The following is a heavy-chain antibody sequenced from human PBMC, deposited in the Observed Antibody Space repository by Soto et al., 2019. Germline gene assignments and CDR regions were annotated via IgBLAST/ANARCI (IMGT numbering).Heavy chain of an antibody. CDR3: ARRATYWFDP. CDR2: SYYSGST. V-gene: IGHV4-31*03. CDR1: GAPISSGGYY. Sequence: QVQLQESGPGLVKPSQTLSLTCTASGAPISSGGYYWSWIRQHPEKGLEWIGYSYYSGSTYYNPSLKSRVSISVDTSKNQFPLKLSSVTAGDTSVYYCARRATYWFDPWGQGTLFTVSS. J-gene: IGHJ5*02.